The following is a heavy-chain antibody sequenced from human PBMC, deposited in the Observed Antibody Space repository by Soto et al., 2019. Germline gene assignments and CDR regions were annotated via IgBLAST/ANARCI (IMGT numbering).Heavy chain of an antibody. Sequence: KASETLSLTCTVSGDSISSYSWSWIRQPPGKGLEWIGYIYYSGSTNYNPSLKSRVTISVDTSKNQFSLKLSSVTAADTAVYYCAKTTGSASFDYWGQGTLVTVSS. CDR3: AKTTGSASFDY. CDR1: GDSISSYS. V-gene: IGHV4-59*01. J-gene: IGHJ4*02. D-gene: IGHD4-17*01. CDR2: IYYSGST.